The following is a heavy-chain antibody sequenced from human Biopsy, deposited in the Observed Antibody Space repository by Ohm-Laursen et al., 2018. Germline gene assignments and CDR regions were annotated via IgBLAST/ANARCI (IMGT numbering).Heavy chain of an antibody. CDR3: ARGSGYFKLDV. Sequence: TLSLTCAVNGESSSGYFWNWIRQPPGQGLVWIGEINQSGSTKYNPSLKGRATLSEDSSNSQFSLRLTSVTAADTAIYYCARGSGYFKLDVWGQGTTVTVSS. V-gene: IGHV4-34*01. CDR2: INQSGST. D-gene: IGHD5-12*01. J-gene: IGHJ6*02. CDR1: GESSSGYF.